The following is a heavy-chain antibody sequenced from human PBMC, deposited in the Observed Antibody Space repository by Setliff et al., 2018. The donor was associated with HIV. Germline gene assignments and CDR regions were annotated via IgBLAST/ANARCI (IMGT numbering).Heavy chain of an antibody. V-gene: IGHV1-69*13. Sequence: SVKVSCKSSGDTFSSYPITWVRQAPGQGLEWMGGIIPSLGTANYAQRFQGRVTFTADESTTTVYMELSSLRSEDTAMYYCARDAGYSGSAWNYWGQGTLVTVLL. CDR3: ARDAGYSGSAWNY. J-gene: IGHJ4*02. CDR2: IIPSLGTA. CDR1: GDTFSSYP. D-gene: IGHD5-12*01.